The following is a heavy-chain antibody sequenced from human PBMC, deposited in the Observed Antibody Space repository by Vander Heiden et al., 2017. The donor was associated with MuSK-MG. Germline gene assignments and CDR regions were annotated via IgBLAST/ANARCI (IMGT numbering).Heavy chain of an antibody. J-gene: IGHJ4*02. CDR3: ARDGYYGSGTEDYFDY. CDR1: GYTLTGYY. CDR2: IDPNSGDT. V-gene: IGHV1-2*02. D-gene: IGHD3-10*01. Sequence: STGEVKKPGASVKVACKASGYTLTGYYMHWVRQAPGQGPEWMGWIDPNSGDTTYAQKFQGRVSMTRDTSISTAYMELTRLSSDDTAVYYCARDGYYGSGTEDYFDYWVQGTLVTVSS.